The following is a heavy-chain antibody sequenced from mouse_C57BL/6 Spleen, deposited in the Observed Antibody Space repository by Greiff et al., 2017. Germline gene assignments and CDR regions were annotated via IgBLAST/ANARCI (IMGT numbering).Heavy chain of an antibody. J-gene: IGHJ2*01. CDR3: ARQGITTVVADY. Sequence: EVKLVESGGDLVKPGGSLKLSCAASGFTFSSYGMSWVRQTPDKRLEWVATISSGGSYTDYPDSVKGRFTISRDNAKNTLYLQMSSLKSEDTAMYYCARQGITTVVADYWGQGTTLTVSS. D-gene: IGHD1-1*01. V-gene: IGHV5-6*02. CDR2: ISSGGSYT. CDR1: GFTFSSYG.